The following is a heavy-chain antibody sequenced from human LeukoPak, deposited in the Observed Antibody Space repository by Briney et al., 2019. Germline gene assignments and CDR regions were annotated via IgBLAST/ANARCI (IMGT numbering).Heavy chain of an antibody. CDR1: GYTFTSYG. J-gene: IGHJ6*02. CDR2: ISAYNGNT. Sequence: GASVKVSCTASGYTFTSYGISWVRQAPGQGLEWMGWISAYNGNTNYAQKLQGRVTMTTDTSTSTAYMELRSLRSDDTAVYYCAREEAAPSGFWSGYYTWPYYYGMDVWGQGTTVTVSS. CDR3: AREEAAPSGFWSGYYTWPYYYGMDV. D-gene: IGHD3-3*01. V-gene: IGHV1-18*01.